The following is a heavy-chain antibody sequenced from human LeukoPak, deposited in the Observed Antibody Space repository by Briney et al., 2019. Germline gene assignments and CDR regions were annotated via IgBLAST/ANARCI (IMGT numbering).Heavy chain of an antibody. Sequence: ASVKVSCKASGYTFTGYYMHWVRQAPGQGLEWMGWINPNSGGTDYAQKFQGRVTMTRDTSISTAYMELSRLRSDDTAVYYCARVFGDYYYGSGSYYTADYWGQGTLVTVPS. D-gene: IGHD3-10*01. J-gene: IGHJ4*02. CDR3: ARVFGDYYYGSGSYYTADY. CDR1: GYTFTGYY. CDR2: INPNSGGT. V-gene: IGHV1-2*02.